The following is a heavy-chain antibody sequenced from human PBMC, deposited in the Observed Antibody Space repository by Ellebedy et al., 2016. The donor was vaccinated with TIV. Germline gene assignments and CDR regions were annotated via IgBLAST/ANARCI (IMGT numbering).Heavy chain of an antibody. J-gene: IGHJ3*02. Sequence: SETLSLXXTVSGGSISSHYWSWIWQPPGKGLEWIGYIYYSGSTNYNPSLKIRVTISVDTSKNQFSLKLSSVTAADTAVYYCARDPYSSSWYLGSAFDIWGQGTMVTVSS. CDR2: IYYSGST. V-gene: IGHV4-59*11. CDR3: ARDPYSSSWYLGSAFDI. D-gene: IGHD6-13*01. CDR1: GGSISSHY.